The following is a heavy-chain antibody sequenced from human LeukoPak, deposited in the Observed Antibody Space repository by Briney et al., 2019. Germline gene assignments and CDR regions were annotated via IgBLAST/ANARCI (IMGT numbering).Heavy chain of an antibody. CDR1: GGSISSSSYY. V-gene: IGHV4-39*01. CDR3: ARLAQWLVTPGGFDY. CDR2: IYYSGST. D-gene: IGHD6-19*01. J-gene: IGHJ4*02. Sequence: SETLSLTCTVSGGSISSSSYYWGWIRQPPGKGLEWIGSIYYSGSTYYNPSLKSRVTISVDTSKNQFSLKLSSVTAADTAVYYCARLAQWLVTPGGFDYWGQGTLVTVSS.